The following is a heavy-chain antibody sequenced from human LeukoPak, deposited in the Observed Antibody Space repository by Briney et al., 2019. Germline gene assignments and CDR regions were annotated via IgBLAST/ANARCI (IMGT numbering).Heavy chain of an antibody. CDR2: ISDSGGST. CDR3: AKCRGSSWSDYFDY. V-gene: IGHV3-23*01. Sequence: GGSLRLSCALSGFSFSRYAMSWVPKAPGEGVECGSHISDSGGSTYYADSVKSRFTISRDKSRNTLYLQMNTLRAEDTAVYYCAKCRGSSWSDYFDYWGQGTLVTVSS. CDR1: GFSFSRYA. J-gene: IGHJ4*02. D-gene: IGHD6-13*01.